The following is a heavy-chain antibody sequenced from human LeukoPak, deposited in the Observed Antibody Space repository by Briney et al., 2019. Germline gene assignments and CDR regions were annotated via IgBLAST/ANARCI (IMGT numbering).Heavy chain of an antibody. Sequence: GSLRLSCAASGFTFSSYWMSWVRQAPGKGLEWVANIKQDGSEKYYVDSVKGRFTISRDNAKNSLYLQMNSLKAEDTAVYYCARAVVYGDYQIFDYWGQGTLVTVSS. CDR2: IKQDGSEK. CDR1: GFTFSSYW. CDR3: ARAVVYGDYQIFDY. J-gene: IGHJ4*02. D-gene: IGHD4-17*01. V-gene: IGHV3-7*01.